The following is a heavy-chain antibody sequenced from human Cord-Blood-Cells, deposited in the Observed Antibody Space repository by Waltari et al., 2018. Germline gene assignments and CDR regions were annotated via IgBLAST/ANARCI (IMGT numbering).Heavy chain of an antibody. CDR3: ARGSGHSSGWYDDY. J-gene: IGHJ4*02. V-gene: IGHV4-38-2*01. Sequence: QVQLQESGPGLVKPSETLSLTCAVSGYSISSGYYWGWIRQPPGKGLEWIGSIYHSGSTYYNPSLKSRVTISVDTSKNQFSLKLSSVTAADTAVYYCARGSGHSSGWYDDYWGQGTLVTVSS. CDR2: IYHSGST. D-gene: IGHD6-19*01. CDR1: GYSISSGYY.